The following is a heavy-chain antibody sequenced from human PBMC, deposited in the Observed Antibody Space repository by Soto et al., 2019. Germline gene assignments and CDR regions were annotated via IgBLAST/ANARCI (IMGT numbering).Heavy chain of an antibody. V-gene: IGHV4-31*03. Sequence: QVQLQESGPGLVKPSQTLSLTCTVSGGSISSGGYYWSWIRQHPGKGLEWIGYIYYSGSTYYNPSLKSRVTISVDTSKNQFSLELSSVTAADTAVYYCARDQPPYCSGGSCDDYYYYGMDVWGQGTTVTVSS. D-gene: IGHD2-15*01. CDR1: GGSISSGGYY. J-gene: IGHJ6*02. CDR2: IYYSGST. CDR3: ARDQPPYCSGGSCDDYYYYGMDV.